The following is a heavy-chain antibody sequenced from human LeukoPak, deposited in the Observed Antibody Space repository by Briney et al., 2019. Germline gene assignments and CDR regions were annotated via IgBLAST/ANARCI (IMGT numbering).Heavy chain of an antibody. CDR2: IRSKAYGGTT. D-gene: IGHD3-10*01. V-gene: IGHV3-49*04. J-gene: IGHJ6*02. CDR1: RFTFGDYA. Sequence: PGGSLRLSCTASRFTFGDYAMSWVRQAPGKGLEWVGFIRSKAYGGTTEYAASVKGRFTISRDDSKSIAYLQMNSLKTEDTAVYYCTNMVRGVIYYGMDVWGQGTTVSVSS. CDR3: TNMVRGVIYYGMDV.